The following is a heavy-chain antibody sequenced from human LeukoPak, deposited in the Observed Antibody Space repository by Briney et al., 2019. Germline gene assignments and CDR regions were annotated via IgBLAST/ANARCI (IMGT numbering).Heavy chain of an antibody. J-gene: IGHJ3*02. CDR3: AVLFTLFGVVSSDAFDI. V-gene: IGHV4-38-2*01. CDR2: IYHSGST. CDR1: GYSISSGYY. Sequence: SETLSLTCAVSGYSISSGYYWGWIRQPPGKGLEWIGSIYHSGSTYYNPSLKSRVTISVDTSKNQFSLKLSSVTAADTAVYYCAVLFTLFGVVSSDAFDIWGQGTMITVSS. D-gene: IGHD3-3*01.